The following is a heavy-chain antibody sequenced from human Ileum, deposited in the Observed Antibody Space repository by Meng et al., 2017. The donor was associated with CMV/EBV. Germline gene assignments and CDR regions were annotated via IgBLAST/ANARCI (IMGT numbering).Heavy chain of an antibody. J-gene: IGHJ4*02. CDR1: GFTFGSYW. CDR3: ARGSSGYGNFDY. CDR2: ISGDGSNT. V-gene: IGHV3-74*01. D-gene: IGHD5-12*01. Sequence: CAASGFTFGSYWMHWVRQAPGKGLVWLSRISGDGSNTNYADSVKGRFTISRDNAKNTLYLEVDSLRAEDTALYYCARGSSGYGNFDYWGQGNLVTVSS.